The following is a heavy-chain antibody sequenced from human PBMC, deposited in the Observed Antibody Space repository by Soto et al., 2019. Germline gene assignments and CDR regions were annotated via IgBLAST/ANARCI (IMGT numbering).Heavy chain of an antibody. Sequence: GGSLRLSCAASGFTFSSYGMHWVRQAPGKGLEWVAVIWYDGSNKYYADSVKGRFTISRDNSKNTLYLQMNSLRAEDTAVYYCARDNIGDYYDSSGFYYWGQGTLVTVSS. V-gene: IGHV3-33*01. D-gene: IGHD3-22*01. CDR2: IWYDGSNK. CDR1: GFTFSSYG. CDR3: ARDNIGDYYDSSGFYY. J-gene: IGHJ4*02.